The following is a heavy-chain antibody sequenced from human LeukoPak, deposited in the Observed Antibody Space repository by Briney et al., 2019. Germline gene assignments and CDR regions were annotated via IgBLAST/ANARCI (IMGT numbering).Heavy chain of an antibody. Sequence: GGSLRLSCAASGFTFSNYGMHWVRQVPGKGLEWVAAIWFDGIRKYYTDSVKGRLTISRDNSKNTLYLQMNSLRAEDTAVYYCARDLEDSSPFGAFDMWGQGTMVTVSS. CDR2: IWFDGIRK. J-gene: IGHJ3*02. CDR1: GFTFSNYG. CDR3: ARDLEDSSPFGAFDM. D-gene: IGHD3-22*01. V-gene: IGHV3-33*01.